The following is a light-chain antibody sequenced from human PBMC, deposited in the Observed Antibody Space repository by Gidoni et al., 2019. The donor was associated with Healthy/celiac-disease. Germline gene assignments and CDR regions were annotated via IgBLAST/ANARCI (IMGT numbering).Light chain of an antibody. Sequence: DIQMTQSPSSLSASVGDRVTITCRASQSISSYLNWYQQKPGKAPKLLIYAASSLQSGVPSRFIGSGSGTDFTLTISSLHPEDFATYYCQQSYSTPHSLTFGQGTRLEIK. V-gene: IGKV1-39*01. CDR2: AAS. CDR1: QSISSY. J-gene: IGKJ5*01. CDR3: QQSYSTPHSLT.